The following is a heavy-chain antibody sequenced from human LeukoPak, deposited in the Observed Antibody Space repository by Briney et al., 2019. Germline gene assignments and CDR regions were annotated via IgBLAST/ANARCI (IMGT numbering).Heavy chain of an antibody. V-gene: IGHV1-2*02. CDR1: GYTFIRYY. CDR2: INPNSGGT. CDR3: AIASIAVRSYY. D-gene: IGHD6-6*01. J-gene: IGHJ4*02. Sequence: ASVKVSCQTSGYTFIRYYILWVRQAPGQGLEWMGWINPNSGGTNYAQKFQGRVTMTRDTSISTTYMELSRLTSDDTAVYYCAIASIAVRSYYWGQGTLVTVSS.